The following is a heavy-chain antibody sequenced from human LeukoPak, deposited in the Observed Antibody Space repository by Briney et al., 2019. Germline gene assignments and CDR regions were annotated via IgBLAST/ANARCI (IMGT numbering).Heavy chain of an antibody. V-gene: IGHV3-15*01. Sequence: GGSLRLSCAASGFTFNNAWMSWVRQAPGKGLEWVGRIKSKTDGGTTDYAAPVKGRFTISRDDSKNTLYPQMNSLKTEDTAVYYCTTDIPPTYYYGSGSYYPPDYWGQGTLVTVSS. CDR3: TTDIPPTYYYGSGSYYPPDY. J-gene: IGHJ4*02. D-gene: IGHD3-10*01. CDR1: GFTFNNAW. CDR2: IKSKTDGGTT.